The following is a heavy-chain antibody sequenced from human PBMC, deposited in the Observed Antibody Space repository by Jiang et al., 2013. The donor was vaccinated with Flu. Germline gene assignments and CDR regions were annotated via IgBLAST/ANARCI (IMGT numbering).Heavy chain of an antibody. D-gene: IGHD3-3*02. CDR1: GYTFTGYY. J-gene: IGHJ4*02. Sequence: SGAEVKKPGASVKVSCKASGYTFTGYYMHWVRQAPGQGLEWMGWINPNSGGTNYAQKFQGRVTMTRDTSISTAYMELSRLRSDDTAVYYCARDQGAFLEWSGPFDYWGQGTLVTVSS. CDR3: ARDQGAFLEWSGPFDY. V-gene: IGHV1-2*02. CDR2: INPNSGGT.